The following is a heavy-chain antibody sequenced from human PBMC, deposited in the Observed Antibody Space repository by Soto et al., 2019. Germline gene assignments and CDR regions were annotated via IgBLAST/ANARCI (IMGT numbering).Heavy chain of an antibody. CDR3: AREVLLSGTNWFDP. Sequence: PSETLSLTCTVSGGSISSGEYYWSWIRQSPGKGLEWIGNIYYSGSTNYNPSLKSRITISVDTSENQFSLKLSSVTAADTAVYYCAREVLLSGTNWFDPWGQGTLVTVSS. D-gene: IGHD2-2*01. CDR2: IYYSGST. J-gene: IGHJ5*02. V-gene: IGHV4-30-4*02. CDR1: GGSISSGEYY.